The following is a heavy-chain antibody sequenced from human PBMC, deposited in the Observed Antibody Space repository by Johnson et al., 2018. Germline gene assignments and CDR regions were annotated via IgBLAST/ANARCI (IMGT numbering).Heavy chain of an antibody. CDR1: GFTFSSYN. CDR3: ARDPLVVITFSAHYMDV. Sequence: VQLVQSGGGAVQPGRSPRLSRAASGFTFSSYNMNWVRQSPGTGLEWVSSISSSSDYIYYADSMQGRFTISRDNAKNSLYLEMSSLRAEDTAVYYCARDPLVVITFSAHYMDVWGTGTTVTVSS. D-gene: IGHD3-22*01. J-gene: IGHJ6*03. V-gene: IGHV3-21*01. CDR2: ISSSSDYI.